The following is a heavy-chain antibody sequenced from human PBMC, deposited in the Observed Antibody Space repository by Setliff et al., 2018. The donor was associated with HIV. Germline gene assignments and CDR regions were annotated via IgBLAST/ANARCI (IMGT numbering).Heavy chain of an antibody. CDR2: INAGNGNT. V-gene: IGHV1-3*01. J-gene: IGHJ4*02. CDR1: GYTFTSYA. CDR3: ARGLIGDGYSPFDY. D-gene: IGHD5-18*01. Sequence: ASVKVSCKASGYTFTSYAMHWVRQAPGQRLEWMGWINAGNGNTKYSQKFQGRVTITRDTSASTAYMELRSLRSEDTAVYYCARGLIGDGYSPFDYWGQGTLVTVSS.